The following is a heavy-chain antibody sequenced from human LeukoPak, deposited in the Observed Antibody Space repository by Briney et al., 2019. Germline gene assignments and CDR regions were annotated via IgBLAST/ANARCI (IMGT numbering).Heavy chain of an antibody. CDR2: IDPSGGST. CDR1: GYTFTSYY. J-gene: IGHJ4*02. D-gene: IGHD6-6*01. Sequence: EASVRVSCKASGYTFTSYYMHWVRQAPGQGLEWMGIIDPSGGSTTYAQKFQGRVTMTRDTSTRTVYMELSSLRSEDTAVYYCVSDSSSSRWNLPDYWGQGTLVTVSS. V-gene: IGHV1-46*01. CDR3: VSDSSSSRWNLPDY.